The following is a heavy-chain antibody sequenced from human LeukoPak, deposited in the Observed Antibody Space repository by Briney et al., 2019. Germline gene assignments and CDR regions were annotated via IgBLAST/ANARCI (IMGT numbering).Heavy chain of an antibody. V-gene: IGHV1-2*02. CDR2: INPNSGGT. CDR3: ARDIAVAGHDAFDI. CDR1: GYTFTGYC. D-gene: IGHD6-19*01. Sequence: ASVKVSCKASGYTFTGYCMHWVRQAPGQGLEWMGWINPNSGGTNYAQKFQGRVTMTRDTSISTAYMELSRLRSDDTAVYYCARDIAVAGHDAFDIWGQGTMVTVSS. J-gene: IGHJ3*02.